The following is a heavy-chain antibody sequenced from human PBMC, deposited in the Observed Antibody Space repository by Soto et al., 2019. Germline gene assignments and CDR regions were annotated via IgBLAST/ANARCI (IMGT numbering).Heavy chain of an antibody. D-gene: IGHD3-3*01. V-gene: IGHV4-30-4*01. J-gene: IGHJ6*02. CDR1: GGSISSGEYY. Sequence: SETLSLTCTVSGGSISSGEYYWTWIRQPPGKGMEWIGYISYSWSTHYSPSLKSRVSITVDTSKNQFSLNLASVSAEDTAVYYCVRTSLMIFGPSNDYYGTDVWGQGTTVTVSS. CDR2: ISYSWST. CDR3: VRTSLMIFGPSNDYYGTDV.